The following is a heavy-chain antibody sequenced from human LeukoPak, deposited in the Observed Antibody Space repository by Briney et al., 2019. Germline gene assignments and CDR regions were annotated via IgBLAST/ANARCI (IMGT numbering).Heavy chain of an antibody. D-gene: IGHD6-19*01. V-gene: IGHV3-21*01. CDR1: GFTFISYS. Sequence: GGSLRLSCAASGFTFISYSMNWVRKAPGKGLEWVSSISSSSSYIYYADSVKGRFTISRDNAENSLYLQMNSLRAEDTAVYYCARVSVYSSGKAFDYWGQGTLVTVSS. CDR2: ISSSSSYI. J-gene: IGHJ4*02. CDR3: ARVSVYSSGKAFDY.